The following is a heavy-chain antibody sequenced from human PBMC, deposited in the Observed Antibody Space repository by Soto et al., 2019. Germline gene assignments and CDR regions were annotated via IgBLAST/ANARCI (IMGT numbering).Heavy chain of an antibody. CDR2: INPSGGNT. CDR1: GYTFTRDY. Sequence: GASVKVSCKAAGYTFTRDYMHWLRQAPGQGLEWMGIINPSGGNTSYAQKFQGRITMTRDTSTSTVYMELSSLRSEDTAVYYCASRLFGLGSLDCWGPGTLVTVSS. J-gene: IGHJ4*02. CDR3: ASRLFGLGSLDC. D-gene: IGHD3-3*01. V-gene: IGHV1-46*01.